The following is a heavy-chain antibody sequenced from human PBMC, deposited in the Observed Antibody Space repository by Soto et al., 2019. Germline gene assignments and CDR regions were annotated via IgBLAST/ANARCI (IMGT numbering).Heavy chain of an antibody. CDR2: IGSSGSHI. J-gene: IGHJ3*02. CDR1: GFTFSSYS. V-gene: IGHV3-21*01. CDR3: ETMGISANALDTFDI. D-gene: IGHD1-26*01. Sequence: GGSLRLSCAASGFTFSSYSMNWVRQTPGKGLEWISCIGSSGSHIYYADSVKGRLSISRDNANNFLYLQMNSLRAEDTALYYCETMGISANALDTFDIWGQGTMVTVSS.